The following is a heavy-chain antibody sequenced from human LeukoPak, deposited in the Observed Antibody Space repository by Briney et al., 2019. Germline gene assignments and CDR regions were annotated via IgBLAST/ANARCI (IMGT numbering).Heavy chain of an antibody. CDR2: IHSSGST. Sequence: PSETLSLTCTVSAGSISRYYWSWLRQPAGKGLEWIGSIHSSGSTKYNPSLKSRVTMSVDTSKNQFSLKVTSVTAADTAMYYCARDRGSNWFDPWGQGTLVTVST. CDR3: ARDRGSNWFDP. J-gene: IGHJ5*02. CDR1: AGSISRYY. D-gene: IGHD3-10*01. V-gene: IGHV4-4*07.